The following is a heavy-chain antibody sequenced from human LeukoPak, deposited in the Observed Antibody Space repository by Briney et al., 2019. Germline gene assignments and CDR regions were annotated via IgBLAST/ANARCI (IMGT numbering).Heavy chain of an antibody. CDR2: IKQDGSEK. CDR3: ARDRTYYDFWSGYIPGHDAFDI. V-gene: IGHV3-7*01. CDR1: GFTFSSNY. Sequence: GGSLRLSCAASGFTFSSNYMSWVRQAPGKGLEGVANIKQDGSEKYYVDSVKGRFTISRDNAKNSLYLQMNSLRAEDTAVYYCARDRTYYDFWSGYIPGHDAFDIWGQGTMVTVSS. D-gene: IGHD3-3*01. J-gene: IGHJ3*02.